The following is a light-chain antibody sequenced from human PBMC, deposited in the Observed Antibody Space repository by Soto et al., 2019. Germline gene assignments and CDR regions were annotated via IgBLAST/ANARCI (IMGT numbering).Light chain of an antibody. CDR1: HFINDG. Sequence: DIQMTQSPSTLSAFVGDRVIITCRASHFINDGFAWYQQKPGKAPNLLIYKASILESGVPSRFSGSGSGTEFTLIINSLQPDDFATYFCLSYDSYSYSFGQGTYLQIK. J-gene: IGKJ2*01. CDR2: KAS. CDR3: LSYDSYSYS. V-gene: IGKV1-5*03.